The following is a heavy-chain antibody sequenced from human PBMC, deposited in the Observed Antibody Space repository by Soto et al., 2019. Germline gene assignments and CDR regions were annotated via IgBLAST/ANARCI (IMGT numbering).Heavy chain of an antibody. V-gene: IGHV4-30-4*01. CDR3: DREKGYISGPKNFDY. J-gene: IGHJ4*02. D-gene: IGHD5-18*01. CDR2: IYDSGSS. CDR1: GASISSGDYF. Sequence: SETLSLTCTVSGASISSGDYFWSWIRQSPGKGLEWIGYIYDSGSSYYNPSLKSRVTMSVDTSKNQCSLKLRSVTAADTAVYYCDREKGYISGPKNFDYWGQGTLVTVSS.